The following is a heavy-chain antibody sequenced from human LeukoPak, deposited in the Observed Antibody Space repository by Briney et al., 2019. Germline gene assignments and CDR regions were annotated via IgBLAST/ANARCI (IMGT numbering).Heavy chain of an antibody. CDR1: GFTFSSYS. Sequence: GGSLRLSCAASGFTFSSYSMNWVRQAPGKGLEWVSSISSSSSYIYYADSVKGRFTISRDNAKNSLYLQMNSLRAEDTAVYYCASADYDFWSGYPPSPDYWGPGTLVTVSS. D-gene: IGHD3-3*01. CDR3: ASADYDFWSGYPPSPDY. J-gene: IGHJ4*02. CDR2: ISSSSSYI. V-gene: IGHV3-21*01.